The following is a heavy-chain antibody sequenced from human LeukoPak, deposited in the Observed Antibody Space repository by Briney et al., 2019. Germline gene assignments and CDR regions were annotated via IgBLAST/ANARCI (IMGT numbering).Heavy chain of an antibody. CDR3: AREEMAKIGTFDY. D-gene: IGHD5-24*01. CDR2: IYYSGST. CDR1: GGSISSSSYY. V-gene: IGHV4-39*07. Sequence: SETLSLTCTVSGGSISSSSYYWGWIRQPPGKGLEWIGSIYYSGSTYYNPSLKSRVTISVDTSKNQFSLKLSSVIAADTAVYYCAREEMAKIGTFDYWGQGTLVTVSS. J-gene: IGHJ4*02.